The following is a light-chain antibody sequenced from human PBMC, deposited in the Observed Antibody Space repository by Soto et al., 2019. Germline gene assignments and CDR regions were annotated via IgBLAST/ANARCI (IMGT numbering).Light chain of an antibody. CDR2: CNN. J-gene: IGLJ2*01. CDR3: AAWDDSLSGVV. Sequence: QSVLTQPPSASGTPGQRVTISCSGSSSNLGTNAVNWYHQLPGTAPKLLIYCNNQRPSGVPDRFSGSKSGTSASLAISGLQSADEADYYCAAWDDSLSGVVFGGGTKVTVL. V-gene: IGLV1-44*01. CDR1: SSNLGTNA.